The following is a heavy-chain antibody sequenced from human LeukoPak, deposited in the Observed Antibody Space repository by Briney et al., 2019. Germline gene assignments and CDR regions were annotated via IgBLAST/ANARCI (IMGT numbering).Heavy chain of an antibody. V-gene: IGHV3-7*01. CDR2: IKEDGSEK. J-gene: IGHJ6*02. Sequence: GGSLRLSCAGSGFTFSAYWMTWVRQAPGKGLEWVANIKEDGSEKDYVDSVKGRFTISRDSAKHSMYLQMNSLRAEDTAVYYCARDPTMDVWGQGTTVTVSS. CDR1: GFTFSAYW. CDR3: ARDPTMDV.